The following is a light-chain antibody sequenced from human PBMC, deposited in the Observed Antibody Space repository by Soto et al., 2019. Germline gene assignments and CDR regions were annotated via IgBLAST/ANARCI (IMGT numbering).Light chain of an antibody. V-gene: IGKV1-39*01. CDR2: AAS. Sequence: DIQMTQSPSSLSVSVGDRVTITCRTSQSISTYLNWYQQKPGKPPKVLIYAASSLQSGVPSRFSGSGSGTDFTLSISSVQPEDFATYFCQQSYMDPITFGQGTRLEIK. J-gene: IGKJ5*01. CDR1: QSISTY. CDR3: QQSYMDPIT.